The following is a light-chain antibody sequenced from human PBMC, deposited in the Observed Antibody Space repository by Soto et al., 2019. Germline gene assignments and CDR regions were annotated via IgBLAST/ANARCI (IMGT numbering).Light chain of an antibody. V-gene: IGKV1-39*01. CDR3: QQSYSTPPLT. CDR2: GAS. J-gene: IGKJ4*01. Sequence: DIETTQSPSSLSASVGDTVTITFRASQGIKSYLYWYQQKPGKAPKLLISGASSLQSGVPSRFSGSGSGTDFTLTISSLQPEDYATYYCQQSYSTPPLTFGGGTKVDI. CDR1: QGIKSY.